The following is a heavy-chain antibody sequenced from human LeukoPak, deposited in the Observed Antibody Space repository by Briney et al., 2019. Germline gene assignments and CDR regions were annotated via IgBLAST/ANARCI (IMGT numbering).Heavy chain of an antibody. V-gene: IGHV4-34*01. J-gene: IGHJ2*01. Sequence: SETLSLTCAVYGGSFSGYYWSWIRQPPGKGLEWIGEINHSGSTNYNPSLKSRVTISVDTSKNQFSPKLSSVTAADTAVYYCARGRGHGSGSYYNPRYWYFDLWGRGTLVTVSS. CDR1: GGSFSGYY. CDR3: ARGRGHGSGSYYNPRYWYFDL. CDR2: INHSGST. D-gene: IGHD3-10*01.